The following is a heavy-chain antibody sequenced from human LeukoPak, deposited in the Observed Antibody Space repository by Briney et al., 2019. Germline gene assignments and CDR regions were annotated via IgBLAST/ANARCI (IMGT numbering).Heavy chain of an antibody. Sequence: PGRSLRLSCAASGFTFSSYAMHWVRQAPGKGLEWVAVISYDGSNKYYADSVKGRFTISRDNSRNTLHLQMNSLRAEDTADYSCAKASLRYFDWFSDYWGQGTLVTVSS. CDR2: ISYDGSNK. CDR3: AKASLRYFDWFSDY. D-gene: IGHD3-9*01. CDR1: GFTFSSYA. V-gene: IGHV3-30*18. J-gene: IGHJ4*02.